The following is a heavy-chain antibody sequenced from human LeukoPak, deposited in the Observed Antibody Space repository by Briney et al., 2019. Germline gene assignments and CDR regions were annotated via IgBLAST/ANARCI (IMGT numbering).Heavy chain of an antibody. Sequence: GGSLRLSCAASGFTFSSYAMSWVRQAPGKGLEWVSAITGSGSNTYYAASAKGRFTISRDNSKNSLDLQMNSLRAEDTAVYYCAKGLRGCSGNACYYFFDFWGQGTLVSVSS. CDR2: ITGSGSNT. V-gene: IGHV3-23*01. J-gene: IGHJ4*02. CDR1: GFTFSSYA. CDR3: AKGLRGCSGNACYYFFDF. D-gene: IGHD2/OR15-2a*01.